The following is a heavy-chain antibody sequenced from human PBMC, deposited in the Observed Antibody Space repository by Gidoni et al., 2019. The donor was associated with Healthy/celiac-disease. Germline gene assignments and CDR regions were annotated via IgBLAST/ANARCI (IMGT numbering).Heavy chain of an antibody. V-gene: IGHV4-59*08. J-gene: IGHJ6*02. D-gene: IGHD6-6*01. CDR2: IYYSGRT. CDR1: GGSISSYY. Sequence: QVQLQESGPGLVKPSETLSLTCTVTGGSISSYYWSWIRQPPGKGLEWIGYIYYSGRTNYNPSLKSRVTISVDTSTNQFSLKLSSVTAADTAVYYCAAQARPGYYYYYYGMDVWGQGTTVTVSS. CDR3: AAQARPGYYYYYYGMDV.